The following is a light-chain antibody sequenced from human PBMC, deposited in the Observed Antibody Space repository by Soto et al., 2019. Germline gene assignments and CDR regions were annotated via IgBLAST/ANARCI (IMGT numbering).Light chain of an antibody. Sequence: QSALTQPASVSASPGQSITISCTGTSSDVGGYNYVSWYQQHPGKAPKLMIYDVRNRPSGVSDRFSGSKSGNTASLTISGLQAEDEADYYCSSYTSGSTHVFGTGTKVTVL. CDR1: SSDVGGYNY. J-gene: IGLJ1*01. V-gene: IGLV2-14*01. CDR3: SSYTSGSTHV. CDR2: DVR.